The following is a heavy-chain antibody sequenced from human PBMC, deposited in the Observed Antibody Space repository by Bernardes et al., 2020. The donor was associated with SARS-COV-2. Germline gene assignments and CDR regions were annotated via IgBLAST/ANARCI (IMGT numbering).Heavy chain of an antibody. CDR3: AKDKGTGSTEPSDY. CDR2: IRASGEYT. V-gene: IGHV3-23*01. J-gene: IGHJ4*02. CDR1: GFNFTSHT. D-gene: IGHD2-2*01. Sequence: GGSLRLSCAGSGFNFTSHTMSWVRQAPGKGLEWVSAIRASGEYTYYADSVKGRFTISRDISKNTLYLQMNSLRAEDTALYFCAKDKGTGSTEPSDYWGQGTLVTVSS.